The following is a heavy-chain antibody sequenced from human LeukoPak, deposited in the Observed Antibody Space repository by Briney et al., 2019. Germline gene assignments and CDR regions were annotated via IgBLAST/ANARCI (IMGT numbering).Heavy chain of an antibody. V-gene: IGHV3-9*01. CDR3: AKVRGTYSSGYFFDY. CDR1: GFSFTNNA. CDR2: TNLNSAYI. D-gene: IGHD6-19*01. J-gene: IGHJ4*02. Sequence: PARSLTLSCPVSGFSFTNNAMHWVRHAPGKGLEWVSITNLNSAYIVYSDSVKGLFTIFRDNAKKSLDLQMNSLRAEDTALYYGAKVRGTYSSGYFFDYWGQGTLVTVSS.